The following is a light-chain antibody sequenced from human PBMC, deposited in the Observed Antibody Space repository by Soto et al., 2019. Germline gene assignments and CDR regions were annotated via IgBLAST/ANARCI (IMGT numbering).Light chain of an antibody. Sequence: DIQLTQSPSFLSASVGDRVTITCRASQGLTSYFAWYQQKPGKAPKLLIYGTFNLQSGVPSRFSGSGSGTEFTLTISSLQPEDFATDYCQQLNDYPITFGGGTKVEI. CDR2: GTF. V-gene: IGKV1-9*01. J-gene: IGKJ4*01. CDR1: QGLTSY. CDR3: QQLNDYPIT.